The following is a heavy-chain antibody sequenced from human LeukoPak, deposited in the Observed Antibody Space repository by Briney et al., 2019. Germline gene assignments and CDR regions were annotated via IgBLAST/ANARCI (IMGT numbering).Heavy chain of an antibody. V-gene: IGHV1-18*01. J-gene: IGHJ6*03. CDR2: ISAHSGNT. CDR1: GYTFSSYG. D-gene: IGHD1/OR15-1a*01. CDR3: ARDKGTEGTYYYYYMDV. Sequence: GASVKVSCKAPGYTFSSYGISWVRQAPGQGLEWMGWISAHSGNTNYEEKLQGRVTMTTDTSTSTAYMELRSLRSNDTAVYYCARDKGTEGTYYYYYMDVWGKGTTVTVSS.